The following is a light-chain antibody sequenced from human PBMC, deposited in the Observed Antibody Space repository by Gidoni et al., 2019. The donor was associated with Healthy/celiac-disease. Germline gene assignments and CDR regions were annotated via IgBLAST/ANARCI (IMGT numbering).Light chain of an antibody. CDR1: QSVSSY. CDR3: QQRSNWPPIT. CDR2: DAS. J-gene: IGKJ5*01. Sequence: EIVFTQSPATLFLSPGERATLSCRASQSVSSYLAWYQQKPGPAPRLLIYDASNRATGIPARSSGSGSGREVSITISSREHEDFAVYYCQQRSNWPPITFXQXTRLXIK. V-gene: IGKV3-11*02.